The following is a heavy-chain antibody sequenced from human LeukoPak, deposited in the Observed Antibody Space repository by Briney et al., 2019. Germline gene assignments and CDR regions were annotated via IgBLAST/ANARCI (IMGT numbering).Heavy chain of an antibody. D-gene: IGHD3-9*01. CDR2: IYYIGST. Sequence: PSETLSLTCTVSGGFINSHYWSWIRQPPGKGLEWIGYIYYIGSTNYNPSLTSRVAISLDRIKNQFSLKLTSVTAADTAVYYCARTGLLRYFDWITINYFDYWGQGTLVTVSS. J-gene: IGHJ4*02. V-gene: IGHV4-59*08. CDR3: ARTGLLRYFDWITINYFDY. CDR1: GGFINSHY.